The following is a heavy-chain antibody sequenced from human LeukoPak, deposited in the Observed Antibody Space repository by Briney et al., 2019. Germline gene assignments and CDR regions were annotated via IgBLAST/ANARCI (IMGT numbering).Heavy chain of an antibody. CDR2: IYHSGST. CDR3: ARSISPLGVAGYFDY. D-gene: IGHD2-8*02. Sequence: SETLSLTCTVSGYSISSGYYWGWIRQPPGKGLEWIGSIYHSGSTYYNPSLKSRVTISVDTSKNQFSLKLSSVTAADTAVYYCARSISPLGVAGYFDYWGQGTLVTVSS. J-gene: IGHJ4*02. CDR1: GYSISSGYY. V-gene: IGHV4-38-2*02.